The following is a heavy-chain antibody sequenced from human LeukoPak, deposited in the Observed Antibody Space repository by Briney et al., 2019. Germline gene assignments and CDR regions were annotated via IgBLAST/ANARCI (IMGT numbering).Heavy chain of an antibody. CDR2: IYYRGST. CDR3: ARGRRRYYFDY. Sequence: PSETLSLTCARSGGSISSSSLYWGWIRQPPGKGLEWIGTIYYRGSTYYNPSLRSRVTISVDTSKNQFSLKLSSVTAADTAVYYCARGRRRYYFDYWGQGTLVTVSS. J-gene: IGHJ4*02. V-gene: IGHV4-39*07. CDR1: GGSISSSSLY.